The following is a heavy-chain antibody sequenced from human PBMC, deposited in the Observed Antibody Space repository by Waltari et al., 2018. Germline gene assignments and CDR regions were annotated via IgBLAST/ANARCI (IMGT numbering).Heavy chain of an antibody. CDR1: GFTFSSYW. V-gene: IGHV3-7*01. D-gene: IGHD4-17*01. Sequence: EVQLVESGGGLVQPGGSLSLSCAASGFTFSSYWLSWFRQAPGKGLEWVANIKQDGSEKYYVDSVKGRFTISRDNAKNSLYLQMNSLRAEDTAVYYCATWGGTVTTIAFDIWGQGTMVTVSS. CDR3: ATWGGTVTTIAFDI. CDR2: IKQDGSEK. J-gene: IGHJ3*02.